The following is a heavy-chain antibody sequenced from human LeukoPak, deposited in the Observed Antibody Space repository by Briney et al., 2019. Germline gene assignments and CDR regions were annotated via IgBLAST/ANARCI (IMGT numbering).Heavy chain of an antibody. Sequence: GGSLRLSCAASGFTFSSYEMNWVRQAPGKGLEWVSYIRSSGSTIYYADSVKGRFTISRDNAKNSLYLQMNSLRAEDTAVYYCARENYGDYAFDYWGQGTLVTVSS. CDR1: GFTFSSYE. CDR3: ARENYGDYAFDY. V-gene: IGHV3-48*03. CDR2: IRSSGSTI. D-gene: IGHD4-17*01. J-gene: IGHJ4*02.